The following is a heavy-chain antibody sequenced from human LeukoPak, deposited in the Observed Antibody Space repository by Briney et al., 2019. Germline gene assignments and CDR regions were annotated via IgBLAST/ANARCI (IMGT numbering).Heavy chain of an antibody. D-gene: IGHD3-22*01. Sequence: AASVKVSCKASGYTFTGYYMHWVRQAPGQGLEWMGWINPNSGGTNYAQKFQGRVTMTRDTSISTAYMELSSLRSEDTAVYYCARGGARGTSNKTDSSGPPLWRGLLYYYYYYRDVWGKGTTVTVSS. J-gene: IGHJ6*03. CDR3: ARGGARGTSNKTDSSGPPLWRGLLYYYYYYRDV. V-gene: IGHV1-2*02. CDR1: GYTFTGYY. CDR2: INPNSGGT.